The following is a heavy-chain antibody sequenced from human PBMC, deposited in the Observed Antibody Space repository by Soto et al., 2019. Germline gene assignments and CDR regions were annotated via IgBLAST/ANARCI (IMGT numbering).Heavy chain of an antibody. J-gene: IGHJ1*01. Sequence: SVKVSCKASGGTFSSYAISWVRQAPGQGLEWMGGIIPIFGTANYAQKFQGRVTIAADESTSTAYMELSSLRSEDTAVYYRARDVLGYCSSTSCPQYQHWGQGTLVTVSS. CDR2: IIPIFGTA. D-gene: IGHD2-2*01. V-gene: IGHV1-69*13. CDR3: ARDVLGYCSSTSCPQYQH. CDR1: GGTFSSYA.